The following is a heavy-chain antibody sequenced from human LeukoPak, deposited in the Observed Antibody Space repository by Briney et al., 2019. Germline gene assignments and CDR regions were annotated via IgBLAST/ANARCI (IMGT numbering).Heavy chain of an antibody. D-gene: IGHD6-13*01. J-gene: IGHJ3*02. V-gene: IGHV3-21*04. CDR1: GFTFSSYS. Sequence: AGGSLRLSCAASGFTFSSYSMNWVRQAPGKGLEWVSSISSSSSYIYYADSVKGRFTISRDNAKNSLYLQMNSLRAEDTAVYYCAKDLGSIPGPISSRTADAFDIWGQGTMVTVSS. CDR2: ISSSSSYI. CDR3: AKDLGSIPGPISSRTADAFDI.